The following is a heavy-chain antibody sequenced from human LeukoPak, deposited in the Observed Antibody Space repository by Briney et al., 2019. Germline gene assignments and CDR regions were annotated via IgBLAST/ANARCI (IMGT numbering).Heavy chain of an antibody. CDR1: GGSVRSSSYY. CDR3: ARDRGVPRPYYFDQ. J-gene: IGHJ4*02. CDR2: VHYNGST. D-gene: IGHD3-10*01. Sequence: SETLSLTCTVSGGSVRSSSYYWGCIRQPPGKGLDWIGSVHYNGSTCYNPSLGGRVIMSIDTSKNQFSLKLTSVTAADTAMYYCARDRGVPRPYYFDQWGQGTLVTVSS. V-gene: IGHV4-39*07.